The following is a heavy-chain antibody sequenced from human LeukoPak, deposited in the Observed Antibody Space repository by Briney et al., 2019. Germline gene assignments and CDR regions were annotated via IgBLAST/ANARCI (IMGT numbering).Heavy chain of an antibody. CDR3: AKRSGGNSGVLDY. D-gene: IGHD4-23*01. CDR2: ISGSGGST. J-gene: IGHJ4*02. Sequence: GGSLRLSCAASGFTFSSYAMSWVRQARGKGLEWVTGISGSGGSTEYADSAKGRFTISRDNSKNTLYLQMNSLRAEDTAVYYCAKRSGGNSGVLDYWGQGTLVTVSS. CDR1: GFTFSSYA. V-gene: IGHV3-23*01.